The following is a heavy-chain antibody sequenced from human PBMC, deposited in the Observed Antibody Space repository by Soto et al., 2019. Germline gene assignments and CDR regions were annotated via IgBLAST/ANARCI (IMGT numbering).Heavy chain of an antibody. CDR2: ISPYNGNT. V-gene: IGHV1-18*01. D-gene: IGHD2-21*02. CDR1: GYTFTSYG. J-gene: IGHJ4*02. CDR3: EIAPPTLVVTTDVDY. Sequence: QVQLVQSGAEVKKPGASVKVSCKASGYTFTSYGISWVRQAPGQGLEWMGWISPYNGNTNYAQKLQGRVTMTTDTETSTAYMELRSLRSYDTAVYYCEIAPPTLVVTTDVDYWGQGTLVTASS.